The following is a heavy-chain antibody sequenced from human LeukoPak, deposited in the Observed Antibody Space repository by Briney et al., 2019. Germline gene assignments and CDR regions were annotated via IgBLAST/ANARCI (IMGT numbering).Heavy chain of an antibody. V-gene: IGHV4-61*02. J-gene: IGHJ4*02. D-gene: IGHD5-12*01. CDR1: GGSISSGSYY. CDR2: IYTSGST. CDR3: ARGKGDDLPFDY. Sequence: PSETLSLTCTVSGGSISSGSYYWSWIRQPAGKGLEWIGRIYTSGSTNYNPSLKSRVTISVDTSKNQSSLKLSSVTAADTAVYYCARGKGDDLPFDYWGQGTLVTVSS.